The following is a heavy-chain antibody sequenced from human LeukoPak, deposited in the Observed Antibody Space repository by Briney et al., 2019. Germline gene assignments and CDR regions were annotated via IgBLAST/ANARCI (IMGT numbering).Heavy chain of an antibody. V-gene: IGHV4-31*03. CDR3: ATGYSYGRNNAFDI. D-gene: IGHD5-18*01. J-gene: IGHJ3*02. CDR2: IYYSGST. Sequence: SETLSLTCTVSGGSISSGGYYWSWIRQHPGKGLEWTGYIYYSGSTYYNPSLKSRVTISVDTPKNQFSLKLSSVTAADTAVYYCATGYSYGRNNAFDIWGQGTMVTVSS. CDR1: GGSISSGGYY.